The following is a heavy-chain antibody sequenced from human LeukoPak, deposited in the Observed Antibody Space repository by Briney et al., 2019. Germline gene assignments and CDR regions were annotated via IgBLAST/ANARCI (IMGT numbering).Heavy chain of an antibody. CDR3: ASRIAVAEFDY. CDR2: IYSGGST. CDR1: GFTVSSNY. Sequence: GGSLRLSCAASGFTVSSNYMSWVRQAPGKGLEWVSVIYSGGSTYYADSVKGRFTISRDNSKNTLYLQMNSLRAEDTAVYYCASRIAVAEFDYWGQGTLVTVSS. D-gene: IGHD6-19*01. J-gene: IGHJ4*02. V-gene: IGHV3-66*01.